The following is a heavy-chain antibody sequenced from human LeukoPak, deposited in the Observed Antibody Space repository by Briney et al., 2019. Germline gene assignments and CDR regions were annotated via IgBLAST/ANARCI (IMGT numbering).Heavy chain of an antibody. Sequence: QPGGSLRLSGGGSGFTFSNCWFHWVRQAPGKGLVWVSRINPDGSRTDYADSVRGRFTISRDNAKNTLYLQMNSLRVADTAVYFCAKSMTGLDDYWGQGTLVTVSS. CDR1: GFTFSNCW. J-gene: IGHJ4*02. V-gene: IGHV3-74*01. CDR2: INPDGSRT. D-gene: IGHD3-9*01. CDR3: AKSMTGLDDY.